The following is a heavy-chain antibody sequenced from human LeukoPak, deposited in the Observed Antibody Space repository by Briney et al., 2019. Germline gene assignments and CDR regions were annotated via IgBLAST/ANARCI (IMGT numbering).Heavy chain of an antibody. D-gene: IGHD6-13*01. CDR2: IDPADSDT. J-gene: IGHJ4*02. CDR1: GXRFTNYW. V-gene: IGHV5-51*01. CDR3: ARRVGGIAAAFDY. Sequence: SGESLKISCKGSGXRFTNYWIGWVRQMPGKGLEWMGIIDPADSDTTYSPSFQGQVTISADKSINTAYVQWSSLKASDSAMYFCARRVGGIAAAFDYWGQGTLVTVSS.